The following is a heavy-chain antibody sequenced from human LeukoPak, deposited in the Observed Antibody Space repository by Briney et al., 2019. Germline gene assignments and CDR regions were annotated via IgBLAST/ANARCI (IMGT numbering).Heavy chain of an antibody. D-gene: IGHD3-9*01. CDR1: GYTLTGYY. CDR2: INPKNGGT. J-gene: IGHJ4*02. CDR3: ARSAGFSHFDY. V-gene: IGHV1-2*02. Sequence: SVKVSCKASGYTLTGYYVHWVRQAPGQGLEWMGWINPKNGGTNYAQKFQDRVTMTRDTSISAAYMVLSRLRSDDTAVYYCARSAGFSHFDYWGQGTLVTVSS.